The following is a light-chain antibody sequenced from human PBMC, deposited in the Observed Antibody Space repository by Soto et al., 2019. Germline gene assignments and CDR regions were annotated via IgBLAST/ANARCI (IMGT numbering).Light chain of an antibody. V-gene: IGKV3-20*01. Sequence: EVVLTQSPGTVSLSPGERVTLSCRASQSVISNYLAWYQQRPGQAPRLLIYAASSRATGIPDRFSGSGSGTHFTLSISSRGPEDFAVYYCQQYGSSLTWTCGQGTKVEMK. CDR2: AAS. CDR1: QSVISNY. CDR3: QQYGSSLTWT. J-gene: IGKJ1*01.